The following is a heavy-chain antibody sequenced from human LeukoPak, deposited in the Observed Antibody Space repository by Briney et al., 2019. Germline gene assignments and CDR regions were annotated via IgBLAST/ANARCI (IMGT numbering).Heavy chain of an antibody. CDR3: ARDPYTSSSDY. J-gene: IGHJ4*02. Sequence: GGSLRLSCAASGFTFSSYWMSWVSQAPGKGLEWVANIKQDGSEKYYVDSVKGRFTISRDNAKNSLYLQMNSLRAEDTAVYYCARDPYTSSSDYWGQGTLVTVSS. V-gene: IGHV3-7*01. CDR1: GFTFSSYW. CDR2: IKQDGSEK. D-gene: IGHD6-6*01.